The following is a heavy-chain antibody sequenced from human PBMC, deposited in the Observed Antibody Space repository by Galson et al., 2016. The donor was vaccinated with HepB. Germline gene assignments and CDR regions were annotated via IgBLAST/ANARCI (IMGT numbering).Heavy chain of an antibody. CDR2: VDYTGRT. CDR1: GDSISTYF. V-gene: IGHV4-59*01. CDR3: VRDVEGPTKHYVVFDI. J-gene: IGHJ3*02. D-gene: IGHD3-16*01. Sequence: SETLSLTCTVSGDSISTYFWSWVRQPPGGGLEWLGYVDYTGRTNYNPSLESRVTISVDTSKNQYSLKLSSVTAADTAMYFCVRDVEGPTKHYVVFDIWGRGTMVTVSS.